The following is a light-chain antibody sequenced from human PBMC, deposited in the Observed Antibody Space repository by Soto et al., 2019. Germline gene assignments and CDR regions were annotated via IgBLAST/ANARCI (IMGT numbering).Light chain of an antibody. J-gene: IGKJ4*01. CDR2: DAS. CDR3: QQRSTWPLT. Sequence: EIVLTQSPATLSLSPGERASLSCRASQSVGTYLAWYQQKPGQAPRLLIYDASSRAVGVAPRFRGSGSGTDFTLTIASVEPEDEAVYYCQQRSTWPLTYGGGTRVEF. CDR1: QSVGTY. V-gene: IGKV3-11*01.